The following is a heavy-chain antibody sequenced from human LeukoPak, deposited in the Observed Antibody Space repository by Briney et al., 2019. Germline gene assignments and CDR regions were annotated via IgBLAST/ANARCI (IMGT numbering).Heavy chain of an antibody. CDR3: ARVDYDISTAYKDY. J-gene: IGHJ4*02. CDR2: IIPIFGTA. V-gene: IGHV1-69*06. Sequence: ASVKVSRKASGGTFNSYAISWVRQAPGQGLEWMGRIIPIFGTANYAQKFQGRVTITADKSTSTAYMELSSLRSEDTAVYYCARVDYDISTAYKDYWGQGTLVTVSS. D-gene: IGHD3-9*01. CDR1: GGTFNSYA.